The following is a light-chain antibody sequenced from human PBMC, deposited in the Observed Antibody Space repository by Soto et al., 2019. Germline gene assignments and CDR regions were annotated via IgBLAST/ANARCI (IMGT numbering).Light chain of an antibody. CDR2: DVS. V-gene: IGLV2-14*01. J-gene: IGLJ1*01. CDR3: SSYTSSSTPYV. Sequence: QSARTQPASVSGSPGQSITASCTGTSSDVGGYNYVSWYQQHPGKAPKLMIYDVSNRPSGVSNRFSGSKSGNTASLTISGLQAEDEADYYCSSYTSSSTPYVFGTETKVTVL. CDR1: SSDVGGYNY.